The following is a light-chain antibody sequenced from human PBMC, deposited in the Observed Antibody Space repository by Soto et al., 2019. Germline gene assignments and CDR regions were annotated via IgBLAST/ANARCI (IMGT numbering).Light chain of an antibody. Sequence: QSVLTQPASVSGSPGQSITISCTGTISDVGGHNYVSWYQHHPGKAPKLIIYDVSNRPSGVSNRFSGSKSGNTASLTISGLQPEDEADYYCSSYTTSNTRQIVFGTGTKVTVL. CDR2: DVS. CDR1: ISDVGGHNY. J-gene: IGLJ1*01. CDR3: SSYTTSNTRQIV. V-gene: IGLV2-14*03.